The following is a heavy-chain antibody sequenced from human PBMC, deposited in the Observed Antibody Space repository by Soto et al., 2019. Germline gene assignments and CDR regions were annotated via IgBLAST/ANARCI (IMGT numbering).Heavy chain of an antibody. Sequence: PSETLSLTCTVSGGSISSSGYYWGWIRQPPGKGLEWIGTISYSGITYYNPSLKSRVTMSGDTSNNQFSLKLSSVTAADTAVYYCARAPRGNYGYPSYFDYWGQGTLVTVS. J-gene: IGHJ4*02. D-gene: IGHD3-10*01. CDR1: GGSISSSGYY. CDR3: ARAPRGNYGYPSYFDY. V-gene: IGHV4-39*01. CDR2: ISYSGIT.